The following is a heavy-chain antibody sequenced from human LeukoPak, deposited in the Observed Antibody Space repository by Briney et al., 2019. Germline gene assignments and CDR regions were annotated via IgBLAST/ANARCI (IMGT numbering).Heavy chain of an antibody. CDR2: INPSGGST. J-gene: IGHJ5*02. V-gene: IGHV1-46*01. CDR1: GYTFTSYY. CDR3: ARDRGGDGYNWTPNNWFDP. D-gene: IGHD5-24*01. Sequence: ASVKVSCKASGYTFTSYYMHWVRQAPGQGLEWMGIINPSGGSTSYAQKFQGRVTMTRDTSTSTVYMELSSLRSEDTAVYYCARDRGGDGYNWTPNNWFDPWGQGTLVTVSS.